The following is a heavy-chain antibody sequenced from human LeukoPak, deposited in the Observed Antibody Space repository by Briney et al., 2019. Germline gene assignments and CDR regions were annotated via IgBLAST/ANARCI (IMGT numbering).Heavy chain of an antibody. CDR1: GVSMSSSPYY. CDR3: SRHDCDSSRCSVNWFDP. J-gene: IGHJ5*02. Sequence: SETLSLTCTVSGVSMSSSPYYWGWIRQPPGKGLEWIGTIYDSGNTNYNPSLRSRLTISVDTSRNQFSLKLSSVTAADTAVYYCSRHDCDSSRCSVNWFDPWGQGTLVTVSS. V-gene: IGHV4-39*01. D-gene: IGHD2/OR15-2a*01. CDR2: IYDSGNT.